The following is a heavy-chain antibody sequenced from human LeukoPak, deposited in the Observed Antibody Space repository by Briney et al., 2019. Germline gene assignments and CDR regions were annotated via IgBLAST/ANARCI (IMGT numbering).Heavy chain of an antibody. Sequence: GGSLRLSCAASAFTFSSYSMNWVRQAPGKGLEWVSSISSSSSYIYYADSMKGRFTISRDNAKNSLYLQMNSLRAEDTAVYYCARDSGTFFDHWGQGTLVTVSS. CDR1: AFTFSSYS. V-gene: IGHV3-21*01. D-gene: IGHD2/OR15-2a*01. CDR2: ISSSSSYI. CDR3: ARDSGTFFDH. J-gene: IGHJ4*02.